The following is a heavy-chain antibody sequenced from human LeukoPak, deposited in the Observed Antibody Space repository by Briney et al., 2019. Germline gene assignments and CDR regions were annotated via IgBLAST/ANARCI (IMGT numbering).Heavy chain of an antibody. CDR2: ISSSSRYI. D-gene: IGHD4-23*01. V-gene: IGHV3-21*01. CDR3: ASYRREVTPLSFSDY. J-gene: IGHJ4*02. Sequence: PGGSLRLSCAASGFTFSSYSMNWVRQAPGKGLEWVSSISSSSRYIYCADSVKGRFTISRDNAKNSLYLQMNSLRAEDTAVYYCASYRREVTPLSFSDYWGQGTLVTVSS. CDR1: GFTFSSYS.